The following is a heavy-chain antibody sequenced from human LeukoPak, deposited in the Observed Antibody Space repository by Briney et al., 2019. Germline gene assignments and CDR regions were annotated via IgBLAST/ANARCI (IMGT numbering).Heavy chain of an antibody. V-gene: IGHV4-39*07. CDR3: ARGGSSYNDEHEEFDY. D-gene: IGHD3-22*01. CDR2: IYYSGST. J-gene: IGHJ4*02. CDR1: GVSISSSSYY. Sequence: SETLSLTCTVSGVSISSSSYYWGWIRQPPGKGLEWIGSIYYSGSTYYNPSLKSRVTISVDTSKNQFSLKLSSVTAADTAVYYCARGGSSYNDEHEEFDYWGQGTVVTVSS.